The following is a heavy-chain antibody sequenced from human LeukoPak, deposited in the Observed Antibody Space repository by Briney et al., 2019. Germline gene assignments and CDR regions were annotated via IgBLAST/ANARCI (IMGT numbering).Heavy chain of an antibody. J-gene: IGHJ4*02. CDR2: ISSNGGST. CDR3: VRPSSYDYVWGSYDY. CDR1: GFTFSSYA. D-gene: IGHD3-16*01. V-gene: IGHV3-64D*06. Sequence: GGSLRLSCSASGFTFSSYAMHWVRQAPGKGLEYISAISSNGGSTYYADSVKGRFTIFRDNSKNTLYLQMSSLRAEDTAVYYCVRPSSYDYVWGSYDYWGQGTLVTVSS.